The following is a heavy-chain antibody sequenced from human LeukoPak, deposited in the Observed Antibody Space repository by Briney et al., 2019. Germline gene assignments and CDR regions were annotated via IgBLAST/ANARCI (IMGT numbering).Heavy chain of an antibody. J-gene: IGHJ5*02. V-gene: IGHV3-21*01. CDR3: AREGQGAWYWFDL. CDR2: IDSTSTYI. Sequence: GVSLRLSCEGSGFSSSAHTMNWVRQAPGKGLKWVLSIDSTSTYIYYADSMKGRFSISRDNAKNSLDLQMSSLRAEDTAVYYCAREGQGAWYWFDLWGQGTLVTVSS. D-gene: IGHD6-19*01. CDR1: GFSSSAHT.